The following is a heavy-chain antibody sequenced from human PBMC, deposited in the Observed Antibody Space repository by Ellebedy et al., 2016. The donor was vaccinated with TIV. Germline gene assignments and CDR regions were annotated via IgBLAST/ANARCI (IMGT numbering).Heavy chain of an antibody. D-gene: IGHD1-26*01. J-gene: IGHJ2*01. Sequence: GESLKISCAASGFTFSNYALNWVRQAPGKGLEWLAIISFDGRNKYYADSVKGRFTISRDNAKNSLYLQMNSLRAEETAVYYYARPMYSGSLEHWYFDLWGRGTLVTVSS. CDR1: GFTFSNYA. V-gene: IGHV3-30*04. CDR2: ISFDGRNK. CDR3: ARPMYSGSLEHWYFDL.